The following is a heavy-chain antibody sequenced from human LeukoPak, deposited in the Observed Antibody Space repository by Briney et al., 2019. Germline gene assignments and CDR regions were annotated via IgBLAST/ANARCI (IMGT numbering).Heavy chain of an antibody. D-gene: IGHD6-13*01. J-gene: IGHJ6*02. V-gene: IGHV6-1*01. CDR3: AIERVPPIAADGTHYYGMDV. CDR1: GDSVSSNSAA. CDR2: TYYRSKWYN. Sequence: SQTLSLTCAISGDSVSSNSAAWNWIRQSPSRGLEWLGRTYYRSKWYNDYAVSVKSRITINPDTSKNQFSLQLNSVTPEDTAVYYCAIERVPPIAADGTHYYGMDVWGQGTTVAVSS.